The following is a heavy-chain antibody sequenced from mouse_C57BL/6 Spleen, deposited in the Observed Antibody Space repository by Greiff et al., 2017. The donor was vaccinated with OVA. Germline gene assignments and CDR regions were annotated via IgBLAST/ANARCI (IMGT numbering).Heavy chain of an antibody. Sequence: QVQLQQSGPELVKPGASVKLSCKASGYAFTSSWMNWVKQRPGQGLEWIGQIYPGDGDTNYNGKFKGKATLTADKSSSTAYMQLSSLTSEDSAVYFCASAYSNSLADWGQGTLVTVSA. CDR3: ASAYSNSLAD. D-gene: IGHD2-5*01. CDR1: GYAFTSSW. V-gene: IGHV1-82*01. J-gene: IGHJ3*01. CDR2: IYPGDGDT.